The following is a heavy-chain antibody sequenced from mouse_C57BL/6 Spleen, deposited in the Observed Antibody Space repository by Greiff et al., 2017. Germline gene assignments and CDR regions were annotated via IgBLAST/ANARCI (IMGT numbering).Heavy chain of an antibody. CDR1: GYSITSGYY. CDR3: ARVGYYGSSPFDY. V-gene: IGHV3-6*01. CDR2: ISYDGST. J-gene: IGHJ2*01. Sequence: EVKLMESGPGLVKPSQSLSLTCSVTGYSITSGYYWYWIRQFPGNKLEWMGYISYDGSTNYNPSLNNRISITRDTSKNQFFLKLNSVTTEDSATYYCARVGYYGSSPFDYWGQGTTLTVSS. D-gene: IGHD1-1*01.